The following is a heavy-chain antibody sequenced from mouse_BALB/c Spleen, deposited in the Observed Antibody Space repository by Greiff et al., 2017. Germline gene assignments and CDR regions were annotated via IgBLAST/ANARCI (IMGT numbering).Heavy chain of an antibody. D-gene: IGHD2-1*01. J-gene: IGHJ4*01. CDR2: ISSGSSTI. CDR1: GFTFSSFG. Sequence: EVQGVESGGGLVQPGGSRKLSCAASGFTFSSFGMHWVRQAPEKGLEWVAYISSGSSTIYYADTVKGRFTISRDNPKNTLFLQMTSLRSEDTAMYYCARSGLYGNYGAMDYWGQGTSVTVSS. CDR3: ARSGLYGNYGAMDY. V-gene: IGHV5-17*02.